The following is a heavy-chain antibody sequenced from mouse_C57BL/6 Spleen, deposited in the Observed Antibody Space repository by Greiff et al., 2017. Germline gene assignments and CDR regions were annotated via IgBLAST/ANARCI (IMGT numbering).Heavy chain of an antibody. D-gene: IGHD1-1*01. CDR2: IYPGSGST. CDR1: GYTFTSYW. CDR3: ASSVTAVVAVRWYFDV. J-gene: IGHJ1*03. Sequence: QVQLQQPGAELVKPGASVKMSCKASGYTFTSYWITWVKQRPGQGLEWIGDIYPGSGSTNYNEKFKSKATLTVDTSSSTAYMQLSSLTSEDSAVXYCASSVTAVVAVRWYFDVWGTGTTVTVSS. V-gene: IGHV1-55*01.